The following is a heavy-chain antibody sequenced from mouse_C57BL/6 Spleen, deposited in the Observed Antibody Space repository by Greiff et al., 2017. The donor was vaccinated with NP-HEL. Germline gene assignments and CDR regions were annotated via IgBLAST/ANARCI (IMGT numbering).Heavy chain of an antibody. V-gene: IGHV14-2*01. CDR2: IDPEDGET. Sequence: EVQLQQSEAELVKPGASVKLSCTASGFNIKDYYMHWVKQRTEQGLEWIGRIDPEDGETKYAPKFQGKATITADTSSNTAYLQLSSLTSEDTAVYYCASYYYGSPYAMDYWGQGTSVTVSS. CDR1: GFNIKDYY. D-gene: IGHD1-1*01. J-gene: IGHJ4*01. CDR3: ASYYYGSPYAMDY.